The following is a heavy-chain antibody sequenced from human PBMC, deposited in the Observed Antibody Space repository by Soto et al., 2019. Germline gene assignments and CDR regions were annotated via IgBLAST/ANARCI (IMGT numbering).Heavy chain of an antibody. V-gene: IGHV3-53*01. J-gene: IGHJ5*02. CDR1: GFTVSSNY. D-gene: IGHD6-13*01. CDR2: IYSGGST. CDR3: ARDIYGGSSWRGFWFDP. Sequence: GGSLRLSCAASGFTVSSNYMSWVRQAPGKGLEWVSVIYSGGSTYYADSVKGRFTISRDNSKNTLYLQMNSLRAEDTAVYYCARDIYGGSSWRGFWFDPWGQGTLVTVSS.